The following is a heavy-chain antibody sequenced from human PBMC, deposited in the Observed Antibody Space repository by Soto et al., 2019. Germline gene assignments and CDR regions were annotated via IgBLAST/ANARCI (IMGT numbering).Heavy chain of an antibody. Sequence: GLDLEWLALIYWNDDKRYSPSLKSRLTITKDTSKNQVVLTMTNMDPVDTATYYCAHSGLWFGLPYYGMDVWGQGTTVTVSS. CDR2: IYWNDDK. J-gene: IGHJ6*02. D-gene: IGHD3-10*01. CDR3: AHSGLWFGLPYYGMDV. V-gene: IGHV2-5*01.